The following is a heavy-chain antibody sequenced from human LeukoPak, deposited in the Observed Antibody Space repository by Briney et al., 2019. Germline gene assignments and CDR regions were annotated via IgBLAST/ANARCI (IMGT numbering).Heavy chain of an antibody. CDR2: IIPIFGTA. J-gene: IGHJ6*03. D-gene: IGHD1-1*01. CDR3: ARERGTTGTVPYYYYYCMDV. V-gene: IGHV1-69*05. Sequence: ASVKVSCKASGGTFSSYAISWVRQAPGQGLEWMGGIIPIFGTANYAQKFQGRVTITTDESTSTAYMELSSLRSEDTAVYYCARERGTTGTVPYYYYYCMDVWGKGTTVTVSS. CDR1: GGTFSSYA.